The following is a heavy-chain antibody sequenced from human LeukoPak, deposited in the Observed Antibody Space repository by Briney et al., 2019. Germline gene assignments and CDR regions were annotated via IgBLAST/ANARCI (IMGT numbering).Heavy chain of an antibody. CDR1: GYTFNIFY. V-gene: IGHV1-2*02. CDR2: MNPNSGGT. Sequence: GASVKVSCKAFGYTFNIFYMHWVRQAPGQGLEWMGWMNPNSGGTDYAQKFQGRVTMTRDTSITTAYMELRLSSDDTAVYYCARFDQDWGTFDYWGQGTVVTVSS. J-gene: IGHJ4*02. D-gene: IGHD7-27*01. CDR3: ARFDQDWGTFDY.